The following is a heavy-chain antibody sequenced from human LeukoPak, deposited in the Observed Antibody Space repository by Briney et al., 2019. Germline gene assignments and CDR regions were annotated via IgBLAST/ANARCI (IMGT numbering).Heavy chain of an antibody. CDR2: INSDGSIT. CDR1: GFTFSAYW. V-gene: IGHV3-74*01. J-gene: IGHJ5*01. D-gene: IGHD6-19*01. CDR3: GRIGGSGWYDS. Sequence: GGSLRLSCAASGFTFSAYWMHWVRQAPGRGLVWVSRINSDGSITTYADSVRGRFTSSRDNAKNTLYLQMNSLRVEDTALYHYGRIGGSGWYDSWGQGTLVTVSS.